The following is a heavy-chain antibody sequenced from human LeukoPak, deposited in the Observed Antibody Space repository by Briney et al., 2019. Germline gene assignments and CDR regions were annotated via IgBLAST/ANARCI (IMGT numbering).Heavy chain of an antibody. CDR1: GGSITSSTYY. CDR2: IYNSGST. CDR3: ASLRERSYYARGFDY. D-gene: IGHD1-26*01. Sequence: SETLSLTCTVSGGSITSSTYYWGWIRQPPGKGLEWIGSIYNSGSTYYTPSLKSRVTISVDTSKNQFSLKLSSVTAADTAVYYCASLRERSYYARGFDYWGQGTLVTVSS. J-gene: IGHJ4*02. V-gene: IGHV4-39*01.